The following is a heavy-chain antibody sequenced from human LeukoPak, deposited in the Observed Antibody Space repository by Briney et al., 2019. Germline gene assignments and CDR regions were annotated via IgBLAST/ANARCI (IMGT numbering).Heavy chain of an antibody. V-gene: IGHV4-4*02. CDR3: ARVGAGYSSSWFYNWFDP. Sequence: SGTLSLTCAVSGGSISSSNWWSWVRQPPGKGLEWIGEIYHSGSTNYNPSLKSRVTISVDKSKNQFSLKLSSVTDADTAVYYCARVGAGYSSSWFYNWFDPWGQGTLVTVSS. D-gene: IGHD6-13*01. CDR2: IYHSGST. J-gene: IGHJ5*02. CDR1: GGSISSSNW.